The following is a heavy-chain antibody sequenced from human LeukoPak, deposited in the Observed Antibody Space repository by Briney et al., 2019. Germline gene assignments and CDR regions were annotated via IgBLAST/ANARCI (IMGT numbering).Heavy chain of an antibody. D-gene: IGHD6-13*01. J-gene: IGHJ4*02. CDR1: GFTFTTAW. Sequence: GGSLRLSCAGSGFTFTTAWMTWVRQAPGKGLEWVGRIKSKTESGTTDYAAPVKGRFTISRDDSKNTLYLQMNSLKIEDTAVYYCATVSKWRFAGTCVNDYWGQGTLVTVAS. V-gene: IGHV3-15*01. CDR3: ATVSKWRFAGTCVNDY. CDR2: IKSKTESGTT.